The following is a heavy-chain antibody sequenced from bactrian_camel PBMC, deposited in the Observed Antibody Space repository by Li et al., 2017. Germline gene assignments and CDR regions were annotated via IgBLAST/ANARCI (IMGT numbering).Heavy chain of an antibody. CDR1: GHSRGSNC. Sequence: HVQLVESGGGSVQTGGSLRLSCVVSGHSRGSNCVGWYRLPPGRAPAEREGIAAIRRSGGETWYADSVKGRFTISRDNAKNTVYLQMNSLKSEDTALYYCARVRWHGGSNWYLDVWGQGTQVTVS. V-gene: IGHV3-3*01. J-gene: IGHJ2*01. D-gene: IGHD7*01. CDR2: IRRSGGET. CDR3: ARVRWHGGSNWYLDV.